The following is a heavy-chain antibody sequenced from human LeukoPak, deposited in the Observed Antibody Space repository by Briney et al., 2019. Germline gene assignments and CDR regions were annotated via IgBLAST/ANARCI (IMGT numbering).Heavy chain of an antibody. CDR3: AKQVTTFENWFDP. CDR2: IRYDGSNK. V-gene: IGHV3-30*02. CDR1: GFTFSSYG. Sequence: PGGSLRLSCAASGFTFSSYGMHWVRQAPGKGLEWVAFIRYDGSNKYYADSVKGRFTISRDNSKNTLYLQMNSLRAEDTAVYYCAKQVTTFENWFDPWGQGTLVTVSS. J-gene: IGHJ5*02. D-gene: IGHD2/OR15-2a*01.